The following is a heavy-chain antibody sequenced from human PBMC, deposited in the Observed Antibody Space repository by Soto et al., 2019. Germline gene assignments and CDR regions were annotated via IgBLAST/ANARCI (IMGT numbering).Heavy chain of an antibody. CDR2: IGSRGVSI. Sequence: PGKGPEWLSYIGSRGVSINYADSVKGRFTISRDNAKNSVYLQMNSLRAEDTAVYFCARDLQLGTYLYFCGFWG. D-gene: IGHD1-1*01. V-gene: IGHV3-48*03. J-gene: IGHJ2*01. CDR3: ARDLQLGTYLYFCGF.